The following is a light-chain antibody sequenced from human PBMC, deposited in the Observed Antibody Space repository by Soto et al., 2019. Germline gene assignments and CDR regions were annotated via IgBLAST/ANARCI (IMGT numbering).Light chain of an antibody. J-gene: IGLJ1*01. Sequence: QSALTQPSSVSGSPGQSITISCTGTSSDVGGYNYVSWYQQHPGKAPKLMIYEVSNRPSGVSNRCPGSKSGNTAYRTISGLQAEDEADYYCSSYTSSSTPFVCGTGTKVTVL. V-gene: IGLV2-14*01. CDR1: SSDVGGYNY. CDR2: EVS. CDR3: SSYTSSSTPFV.